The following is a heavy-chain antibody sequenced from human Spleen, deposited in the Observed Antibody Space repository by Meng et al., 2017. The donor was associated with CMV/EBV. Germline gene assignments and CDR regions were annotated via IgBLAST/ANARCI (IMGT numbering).Heavy chain of an antibody. D-gene: IGHD3-22*01. CDR2: INPNSGGT. Sequence: ASVKVSCKASGYTFTGYYMHWVRQAPGQGLEWMGWINPNSGGTNYAQKFQGRVTMTRDTSISTAYLELNRLRSDDTAVYYCARGPFSVYYDIRAGDLRVEVKSLDYWGPGTLVTVSS. J-gene: IGHJ4*02. CDR3: ARGPFSVYYDIRAGDLRVEVKSLDY. V-gene: IGHV1-2*02. CDR1: GYTFTGYY.